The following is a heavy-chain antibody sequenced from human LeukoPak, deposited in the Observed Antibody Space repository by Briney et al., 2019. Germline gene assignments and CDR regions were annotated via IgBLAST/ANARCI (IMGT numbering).Heavy chain of an antibody. CDR2: IYYSGST. D-gene: IGHD3-22*01. V-gene: IGHV4-59*01. CDR3: ARKGGGYYDSSGYSVTGDY. Sequence: SETLSLTCTVSGGSISSYYWSWIRQPPGKGLEWIGYIYYSGSTNYNPSLKSRVTISVDTSKNQFSLKLSSVTAADTAVYYCARKGGGYYDSSGYSVTGDYWGQGTLVTVSS. CDR1: GGSISSYY. J-gene: IGHJ4*02.